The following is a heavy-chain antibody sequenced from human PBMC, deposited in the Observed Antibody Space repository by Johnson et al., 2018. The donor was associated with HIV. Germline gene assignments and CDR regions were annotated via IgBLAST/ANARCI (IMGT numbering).Heavy chain of an antibody. D-gene: IGHD7-27*01. V-gene: IGHV3-30-3*01. CDR1: GFTLSNYA. CDR3: ASDWGSRHAFDI. CDR2: ISNDGSIK. Sequence: VQLVESGGGVVQTGRSLRLSCAVSGFTLSNYAMHWVRQAPGKGLEWVAFISNDGSIKFSADSVKGRFTISIDNSKNTLYLQMNSLRAEDTAVYYCASDWGSRHAFDIWGQGTMVTVSS. J-gene: IGHJ3*02.